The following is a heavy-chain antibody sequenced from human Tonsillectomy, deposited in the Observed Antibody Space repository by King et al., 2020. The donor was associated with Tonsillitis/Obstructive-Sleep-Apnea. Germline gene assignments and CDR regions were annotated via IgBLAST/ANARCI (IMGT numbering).Heavy chain of an antibody. Sequence: VQLVESGAEVKKPGESLKISCKGSGYRFTTYWIGWVRQMPGKGLEWMGIIYPGDSDTRYSPSFQGQVTISADKSISPAYLQWSSLKASDTAMYYCARQVGDTSGYYSALDYWGQGTLVTVSS. J-gene: IGHJ4*02. D-gene: IGHD3-22*01. CDR3: ARQVGDTSGYYSALDY. CDR2: IYPGDSDT. CDR1: GYRFTTYW. V-gene: IGHV5-51*01.